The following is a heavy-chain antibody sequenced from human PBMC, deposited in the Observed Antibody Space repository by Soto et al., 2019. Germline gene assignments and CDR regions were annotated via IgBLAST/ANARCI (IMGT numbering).Heavy chain of an antibody. Sequence: GGSLRLSCAASGFTFSSHWMHWVRQAPGKGLVWVSHIRYDGSSTNYADSVKGRFTVSRDNAKNTLFLQMNSLRAEDTAVYYCTRNYDTSGYTGLAHWGQGTLVTVSS. CDR1: GFTFSSHW. CDR2: IRYDGSST. V-gene: IGHV3-74*01. J-gene: IGHJ4*02. D-gene: IGHD3-22*01. CDR3: TRNYDTSGYTGLAH.